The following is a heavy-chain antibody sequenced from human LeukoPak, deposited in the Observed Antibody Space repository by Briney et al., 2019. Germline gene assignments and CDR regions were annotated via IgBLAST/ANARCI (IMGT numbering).Heavy chain of an antibody. J-gene: IGHJ6*02. CDR2: IYYSGST. V-gene: IGHV4-30-4*01. D-gene: IGHD3-10*01. Sequence: RSSETLSLTCTVSGGSISSGDYYWSWIRQPPGKGLEWIGYIYYSGSTYYNPSLKSRVTISVDTSKNQFSLKLSSVTAADTAVYYCARGPGSGRYGMDVWGQGNTVTVSS. CDR1: GGSISSGDYY. CDR3: ARGPGSGRYGMDV.